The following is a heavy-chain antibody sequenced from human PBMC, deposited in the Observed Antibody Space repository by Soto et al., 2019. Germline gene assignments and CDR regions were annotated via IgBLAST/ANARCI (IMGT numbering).Heavy chain of an antibody. CDR3: TTGQAIFSPLDYYYYGMAV. D-gene: IGHD2-21*01. CDR1: GFTFSNAW. V-gene: IGHV3-15*07. Sequence: GGSLRLSCAASGFTFSNAWMNWVRQAPGKGLEWVGRIKSKTDGGTTDYAAPVKGRFTISRDDSKNTLYLQMNSLKTEDTAVYYCTTGQAIFSPLDYYYYGMAVWGQGTSVPVSS. CDR2: IKSKTDGGTT. J-gene: IGHJ6*02.